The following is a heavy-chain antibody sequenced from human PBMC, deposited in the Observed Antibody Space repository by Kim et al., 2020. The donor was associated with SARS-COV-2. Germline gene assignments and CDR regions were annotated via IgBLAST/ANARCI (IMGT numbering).Heavy chain of an antibody. Sequence: SVKVSCKASGYTFTYRYLHWVRQAPGQALEWMGWITPFNGNTNYAQKFQDRVTITRDRSMSTAYMELSSLRSEDTAMYYCASQGGGRYSPWGLDYWGQGTLVTVSS. D-gene: IGHD3-9*01. CDR1: GYTFTYRY. V-gene: IGHV1-45*02. CDR3: ASQGGGRYSPWGLDY. CDR2: ITPFNGNT. J-gene: IGHJ4*02.